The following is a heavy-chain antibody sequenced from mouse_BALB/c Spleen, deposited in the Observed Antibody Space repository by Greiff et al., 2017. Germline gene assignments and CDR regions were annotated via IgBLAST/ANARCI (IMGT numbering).Heavy chain of an antibody. Sequence: QVQLKESGAELVRPGASVTLSCKASGYTFTDYEMHWVKQTPVHGLEWIGAIDPETGGTAYNQKFKGKATLTADKSSSTAYMELRSLTSEDSAVYYCTRSGTGYAMDYWGQGTSVTVSS. D-gene: IGHD4-1*01. CDR2: IDPETGGT. CDR1: GYTFTDYE. J-gene: IGHJ4*01. V-gene: IGHV1-15*01. CDR3: TRSGTGYAMDY.